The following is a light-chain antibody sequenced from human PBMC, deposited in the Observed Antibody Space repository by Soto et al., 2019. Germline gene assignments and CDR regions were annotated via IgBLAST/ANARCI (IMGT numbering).Light chain of an antibody. CDR2: GAS. J-gene: IGKJ2*01. CDR3: QQYGSSPDT. CDR1: QSVSSSY. Sequence: EIVLTQSPGTLSLSPGERATLSCRASQSVSSSYLAWYQQKPGQAPRLLIYGASSRATGIPDRFSGSRFGTDFTLTISRLEPEDFAVYYCQQYGSSPDTFGQGTKLEIK. V-gene: IGKV3-20*01.